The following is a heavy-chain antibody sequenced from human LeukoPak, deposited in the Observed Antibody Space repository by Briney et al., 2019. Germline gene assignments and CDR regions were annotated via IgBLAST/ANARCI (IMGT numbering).Heavy chain of an antibody. CDR2: IIPIFGTA. Sequence: SVKVSCKASGGTLSSYAISWVRQAPGQGLEWMGRIIPIFGTANYAQKFQGRVTITTDESTSTAYMELSSLRSEDTDVYYCARDPIPPYCSGGSCYSINYFDYWGQGTLVTVSS. D-gene: IGHD2-15*01. V-gene: IGHV1-69*05. CDR1: GGTLSSYA. CDR3: ARDPIPPYCSGGSCYSINYFDY. J-gene: IGHJ4*02.